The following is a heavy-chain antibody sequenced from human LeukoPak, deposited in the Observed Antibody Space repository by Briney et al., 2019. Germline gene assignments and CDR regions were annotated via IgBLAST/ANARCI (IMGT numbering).Heavy chain of an antibody. D-gene: IGHD3-22*01. V-gene: IGHV1-2*06. Sequence: GASVKIYCKASGYTFTGFYIHWVRQAPGQWLEWMGRINPNNGGTNYAQKFQGRVTMTRDMSMSTAYMELSRLRSDDTAVYYCAGEDNSSGYRPFDIWGQGTMVTVPS. CDR1: GYTFTGFY. CDR3: AGEDNSSGYRPFDI. CDR2: INPNNGGT. J-gene: IGHJ3*02.